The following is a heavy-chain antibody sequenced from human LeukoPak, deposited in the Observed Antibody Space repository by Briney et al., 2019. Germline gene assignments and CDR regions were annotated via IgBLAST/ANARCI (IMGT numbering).Heavy chain of an antibody. V-gene: IGHV1-18*01. CDR2: ISAYNGNT. J-gene: IGHJ6*02. CDR3: ARDIGPTLWFGELLKYYYYYYGMDV. D-gene: IGHD3-10*01. CDR1: GYTFTSYG. Sequence: GASVKVSCTASGYTFTSYGISWVRQAPGQGLEWMGWISAYNGNTNYAQKLQGRVTMTTDTSTSTAYMELRSLRSDDTAVYYCARDIGPTLWFGELLKYYYYYYGMDVWGQGTTVTVSS.